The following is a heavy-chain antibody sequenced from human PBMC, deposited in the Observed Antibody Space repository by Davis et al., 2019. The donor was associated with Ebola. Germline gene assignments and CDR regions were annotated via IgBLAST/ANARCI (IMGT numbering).Heavy chain of an antibody. J-gene: IGHJ4*02. CDR3: AREVMVRGRGVDY. CDR2: IYYSGST. D-gene: IGHD3-10*01. V-gene: IGHV4-61*08. Sequence: SGPTLVKPTQTLTLTCTFSGFSLSTSGMCVSWIRQPPGKGLEWIGYIYYSGSTNYNPSLKIRVTISVDTSKNQFSLKLSSVTAADTAVYYCAREVMVRGRGVDYWGQGTLVTVSS. CDR1: GFSLSTSGMC.